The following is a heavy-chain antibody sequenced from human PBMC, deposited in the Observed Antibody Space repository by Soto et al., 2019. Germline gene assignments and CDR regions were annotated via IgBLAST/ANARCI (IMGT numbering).Heavy chain of an antibody. V-gene: IGHV1-69*02. D-gene: IGHD3-16*01. Sequence: QVQLVQSGAEVKKPGSSVKVSCKASGGTFSSYTISWVRQAPGQGLEWMGRIIPILGIANYAQKFQGRVTITADKSTSTAYMELSSLRSEDTAVYYCASRPSGGGHYYGMDVWGQGTTVTVSS. J-gene: IGHJ6*02. CDR1: GGTFSSYT. CDR2: IIPILGIA. CDR3: ASRPSGGGHYYGMDV.